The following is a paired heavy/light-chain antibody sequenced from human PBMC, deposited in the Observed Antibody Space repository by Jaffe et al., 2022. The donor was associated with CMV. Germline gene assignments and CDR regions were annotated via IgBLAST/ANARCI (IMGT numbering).Heavy chain of an antibody. CDR2: TRTKANSYTT. V-gene: IGHV3-72*01. CDR3: TRAPYCPNGVCSSIALYYFDY. J-gene: IGHJ4*02. D-gene: IGHD2-8*01. CDR1: GFTFSDHY. Sequence: EVRLVESGGGLVRPGGSLRLSCIASGFTFSDHYMDWVRQAPGKGLEWVGRTRTKANSYTTEYAASVKGRFTISRDDSKNTLYLQMNSLKTEDTAVYYCTRAPYCPNGVCSSIALYYFDYWGLGTLVTVSS.
Light chain of an antibody. CDR1: QAITNS. CDR2: GAS. J-gene: IGKJ4*01. V-gene: IGKV1-17*03. CDR3: LQHNSYPVT. Sequence: DIQMTQSPSAMSASVGDRVTITCRASQAITNSLAWFQQKPGKVPKRLIYGASSLQSGVPSRFSGTGSGTEFTLTISSLQPEDFATYYCLQHNSYPVTFGGGTKVEIK.